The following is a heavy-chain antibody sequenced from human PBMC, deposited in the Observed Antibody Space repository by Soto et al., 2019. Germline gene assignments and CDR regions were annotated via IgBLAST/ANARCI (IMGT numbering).Heavy chain of an antibody. Sequence: ASVKVSCKASGYTFTSYGISWVRQAPGQGLEWMGWISAYNGNTNYAQKLQGRVTMTTDTSTSTAYMELRSLRSDDTAVYYCARDEGWAAGSIYYYYGMDVWGQGTTVTVSS. CDR3: ARDEGWAAGSIYYYYGMDV. V-gene: IGHV1-18*01. CDR1: GYTFTSYG. D-gene: IGHD6-13*01. CDR2: ISAYNGNT. J-gene: IGHJ6*02.